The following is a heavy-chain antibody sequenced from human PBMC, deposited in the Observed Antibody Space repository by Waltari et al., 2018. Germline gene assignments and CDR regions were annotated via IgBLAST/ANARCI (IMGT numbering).Heavy chain of an antibody. D-gene: IGHD3-10*01. CDR1: GYTFTSYY. V-gene: IGHV1-46*01. CDR2: INPSGGST. Sequence: QVQLVQSGAEVKKPGASVKVSCKASGYTFTSYYMHWVRQAPGQGLEWMGIINPSGGSTSYAQKFQGRVTMTRDTSTSTVYMELSSLRSEDTAVYYCARGGAMVRGGIHAPFDYWGQGTLVTVSS. CDR3: ARGGAMVRGGIHAPFDY. J-gene: IGHJ4*02.